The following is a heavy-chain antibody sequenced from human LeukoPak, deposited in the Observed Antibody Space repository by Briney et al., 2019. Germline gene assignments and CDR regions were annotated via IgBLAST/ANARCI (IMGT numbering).Heavy chain of an antibody. CDR3: ARDQTYGSGSYSYGFDY. J-gene: IGHJ4*02. D-gene: IGHD3-10*01. Sequence: PGGSLRLSCAASGFTFSSYWMSWVRQAPGQGLEWVANIKQDGSEKYYVDSVKGRFTTSRDNAKNSLYLQMNSLRAEDTAVYYCARDQTYGSGSYSYGFDYWGQGTLVTVSS. CDR2: IKQDGSEK. CDR1: GFTFSSYW. V-gene: IGHV3-7*01.